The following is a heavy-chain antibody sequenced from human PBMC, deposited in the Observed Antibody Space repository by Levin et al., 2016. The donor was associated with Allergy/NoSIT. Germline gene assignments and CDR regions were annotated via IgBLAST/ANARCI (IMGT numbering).Heavy chain of an antibody. D-gene: IGHD2-2*02. CDR3: ARDPEYCSSTSCYIAFDI. V-gene: IGHV3-21*01. J-gene: IGHJ3*02. CDR2: ISSSSSYI. Sequence: WIRQPPGKGLEWVSSISSSSSYIYYADSVKGRFTISRDNAKNSLYLQMNSLRAEDTAVYYCARDPEYCSSTSCYIAFDIWGQGTMVTVSS.